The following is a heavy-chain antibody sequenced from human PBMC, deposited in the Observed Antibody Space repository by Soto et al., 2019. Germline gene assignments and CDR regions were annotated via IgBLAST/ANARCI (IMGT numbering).Heavy chain of an antibody. V-gene: IGHV3-30-3*01. J-gene: IGHJ6*02. CDR2: ISHDGDNK. CDR1: AFTFSSYA. D-gene: IGHD6-13*01. Sequence: PGGSLRLSCAASAFTFSSYAMHWVRQAPGKGLEWVAVISHDGDNKYYADSVKGRFTISRDNSKNTVFLRMNSLRAEDTAVYYCARDFLYSSPGDNYGMDVWGRGTTVTVSS. CDR3: ARDFLYSSPGDNYGMDV.